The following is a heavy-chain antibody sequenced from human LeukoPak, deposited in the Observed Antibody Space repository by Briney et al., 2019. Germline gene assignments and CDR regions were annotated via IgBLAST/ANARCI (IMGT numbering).Heavy chain of an antibody. CDR2: IGTSGGDI. Sequence: GGSLRLSCAASGFTFSNYVMIWVRQAPGKGLEWVSIIGTSGGDIHYADSVKGRFSISRDNSKNTLSLQMNGLRVDDTAVYYCARDPNWGSGYWGQGTLVTVSS. D-gene: IGHD7-27*01. CDR3: ARDPNWGSGY. CDR1: GFTFSNYV. J-gene: IGHJ4*02. V-gene: IGHV3-23*01.